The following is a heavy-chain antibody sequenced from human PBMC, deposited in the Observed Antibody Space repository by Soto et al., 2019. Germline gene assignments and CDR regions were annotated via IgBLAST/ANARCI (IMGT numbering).Heavy chain of an antibody. V-gene: IGHV2-5*01. J-gene: IGHJ4*02. CDR3: AHRLWSPWSLYYDSSGYFDY. D-gene: IGHD3-22*01. CDR1: GFSLSTSGVG. Sequence: QITLKESGPTLVKPTQTLTLTCTFSGFSLSTSGVGVGWIRQPPGKALEWLALIYWNDDKRYSPSLKSRLTITKDTSKNQVVLTMTNLDPVDTATYYCAHRLWSPWSLYYDSSGYFDYWGQGTLVTVSS. CDR2: IYWNDDK.